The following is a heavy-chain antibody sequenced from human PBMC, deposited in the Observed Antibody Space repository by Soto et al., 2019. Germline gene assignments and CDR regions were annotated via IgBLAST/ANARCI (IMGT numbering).Heavy chain of an antibody. CDR2: IYYSGST. CDR1: GGSISSSSYY. D-gene: IGHD3-22*01. J-gene: IGHJ4*02. Sequence: SETLSLTCTVSGGSISSSSYYWGWIRQPPGKGLEWIGSIYYSGSTYYNPSLKSRVTISVDTSKNQFSLKLSSVTAAHTAVYYCARSRWHYYDSSGYYSGTFDYWGQGTLVTVSS. CDR3: ARSRWHYYDSSGYYSGTFDY. V-gene: IGHV4-39*01.